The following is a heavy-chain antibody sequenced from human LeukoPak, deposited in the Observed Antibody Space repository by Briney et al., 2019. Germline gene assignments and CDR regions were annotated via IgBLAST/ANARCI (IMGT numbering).Heavy chain of an antibody. CDR2: INHSGST. CDR1: GGSFSGYY. V-gene: IGHV4-34*01. J-gene: IGHJ4*02. CDR3: ARVSLEWLFPYYFDY. Sequence: PSETLSLTCAVYGGSFSGYYWSWIRQPPGKGLEWIGEINHSGSTNYNPSLKSRVTISVDTSKNQFSLKLSSVTAADTAVYYCARVSLEWLFPYYFDYWGQGTLVTVPS. D-gene: IGHD3-3*01.